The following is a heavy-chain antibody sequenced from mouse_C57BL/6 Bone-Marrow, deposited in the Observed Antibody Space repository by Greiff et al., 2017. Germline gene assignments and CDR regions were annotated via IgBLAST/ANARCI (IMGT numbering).Heavy chain of an antibody. CDR2: IHPNSGST. CDR1: GYTFTSYW. J-gene: IGHJ2*01. CDR3: AREGYYYGFNFDY. V-gene: IGHV1-64*01. Sequence: QVQLQQPGAELVKPGASVKLSCKASGYTFTSYWMHWVKQRPGQGLEWIGMIHPNSGSTNYNEKFKGKATLTVDKSSSTAYMQLSSLTSEDSAVYYCAREGYYYGFNFDYWGQGTTLTVSS. D-gene: IGHD1-1*01.